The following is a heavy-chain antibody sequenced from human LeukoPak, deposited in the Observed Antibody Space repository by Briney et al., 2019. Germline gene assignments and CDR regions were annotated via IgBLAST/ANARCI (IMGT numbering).Heavy chain of an antibody. V-gene: IGHV4-39*02. CDR1: GASISRNTYY. Sequence: SETLSLTCSVSGASISRNTYYWGWIRQSPGKGLEWIGTFYYTGSTYYNPSLKSRITISVDTSKNHFSLKLSSVTAADTAAYYCARANYYDSSGYYYNAFDIWGQGTMVSVSS. CDR3: ARANYYDSSGYYYNAFDI. CDR2: FYYTGST. J-gene: IGHJ3*02. D-gene: IGHD3-22*01.